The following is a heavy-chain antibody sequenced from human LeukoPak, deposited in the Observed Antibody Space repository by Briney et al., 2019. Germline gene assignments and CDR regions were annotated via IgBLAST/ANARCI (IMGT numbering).Heavy chain of an antibody. CDR2: IYSSGTT. V-gene: IGHV4-59*08. Sequence: SETLSLTCTVSGTSVRTYFWSWIRQSPGRGLEWIGNIYSSGTTTYNPSLNSRVTISIDTSKNQVFLRLNAVSAADTAVYYCARHLGSGVHWYFDLWGRGTPVTVSS. J-gene: IGHJ2*01. CDR3: ARHLGSGVHWYFDL. CDR1: GTSVRTYF. D-gene: IGHD3-16*01.